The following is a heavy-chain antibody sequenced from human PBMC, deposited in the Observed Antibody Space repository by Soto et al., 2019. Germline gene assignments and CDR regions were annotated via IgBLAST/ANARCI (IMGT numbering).Heavy chain of an antibody. CDR2: IYYSGVT. CDR3: ASVVIPVTTGYNWFDP. J-gene: IGHJ5*02. D-gene: IGHD4-4*01. CDR1: GGSITSYH. V-gene: IGHV4-59*04. Sequence: SETLSLTCIVSGGSITSYHWSWIRQPPGKGLEWIGTIYYSGVTYYNPSLWSRVAMSLDTSKNQFSLNLNSVTAADTAIYYCASVVIPVTTGYNWFDPWGQGTLVTVSS.